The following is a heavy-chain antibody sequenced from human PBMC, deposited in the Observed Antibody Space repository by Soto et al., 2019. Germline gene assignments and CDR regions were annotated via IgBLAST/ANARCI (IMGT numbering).Heavy chain of an antibody. D-gene: IGHD2-2*01. Sequence: PSETLSLTCAVYGGSFSGYYWSWIRQPPGKGLEWIGEINHSGSTNYNPSLKSRVTISVDTSKNQFSLKLSSVTAADTAVYYCAREHIVVVPAATHYNWFDPWGQGTLVTVSS. CDR2: INHSGST. J-gene: IGHJ5*02. V-gene: IGHV4-34*01. CDR1: GGSFSGYY. CDR3: AREHIVVVPAATHYNWFDP.